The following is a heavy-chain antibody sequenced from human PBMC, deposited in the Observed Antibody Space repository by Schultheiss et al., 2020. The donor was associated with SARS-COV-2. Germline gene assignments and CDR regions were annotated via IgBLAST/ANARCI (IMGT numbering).Heavy chain of an antibody. V-gene: IGHV1-8*01. CDR1: GYTFTSYD. Sequence: ASVKVSCKASGYTFTSYDINWVRQATGQGLEWMGWMNPNSGNTGYAQKFQGRVTITADKSTSTAYMELSSLRSEDTAVYYCARDSQGDGAGYYYYYYMDVWGKGTTVTVSS. D-gene: IGHD2-21*02. CDR2: MNPNSGNT. CDR3: ARDSQGDGAGYYYYYYMDV. J-gene: IGHJ6*03.